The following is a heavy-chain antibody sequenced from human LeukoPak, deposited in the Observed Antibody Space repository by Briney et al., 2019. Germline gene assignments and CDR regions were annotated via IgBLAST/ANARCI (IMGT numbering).Heavy chain of an antibody. J-gene: IGHJ4*02. CDR3: ARVRLGYFDY. V-gene: IGHV3-48*03. Sequence: GGSLRLSCAASGFTFSSYEMNWVREAPGKGVEWVSYIYRSGSNIHYADSVKGRFTISSDNAKNSLYLQINSLRAEDTAVYYCARVRLGYFDYWGQGTLVTVSS. CDR1: GFTFSSYE. D-gene: IGHD6-19*01. CDR2: IYRSGSNI.